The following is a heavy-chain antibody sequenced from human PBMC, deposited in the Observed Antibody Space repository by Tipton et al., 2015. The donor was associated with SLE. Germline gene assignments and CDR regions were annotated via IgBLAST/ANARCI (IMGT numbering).Heavy chain of an antibody. CDR3: ASPHRDDI. J-gene: IGHJ3*02. V-gene: IGHV4-34*01. D-gene: IGHD1-14*01. Sequence: TLSLTCAVYGGSFSGYYWSWIRQPPWKGLEWIGEINHSGSTNYNPSLKSRVTISVDTSKNQFSLKLSSVTAADTAVYYCASPHRDDIWGQGTMVTVSS. CDR2: INHSGST. CDR1: GGSFSGYY.